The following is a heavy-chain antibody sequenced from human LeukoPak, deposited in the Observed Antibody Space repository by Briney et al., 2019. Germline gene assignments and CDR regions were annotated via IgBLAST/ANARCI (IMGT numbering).Heavy chain of an antibody. J-gene: IGHJ3*02. D-gene: IGHD5-12*01. CDR1: GYTFTGYY. CDR2: INPNSGGT. Sequence: ASVKVSCKAPGYTFTGYYMHWVRQAPGQGLEWMGWINPNSGGTNYAQKFQGRVTMTRDTSISTAYMELSSLRSEDTAVYYCARGHARGIVASRAFDIWGQGTMVTVSS. CDR3: ARGHARGIVASRAFDI. V-gene: IGHV1-2*02.